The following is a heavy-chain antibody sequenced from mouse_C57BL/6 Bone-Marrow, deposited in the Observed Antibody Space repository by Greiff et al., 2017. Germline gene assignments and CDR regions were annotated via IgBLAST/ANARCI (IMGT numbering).Heavy chain of an antibody. CDR1: GYTFTSYW. CDR2: IDPSDSYT. D-gene: IGHD3-3*01. J-gene: IGHJ2*01. Sequence: VQLQQPGAELVRPGTSVKLSCKASGYTFTSYWMHWVKQRPGQGLEWIGVIDPSDSYTNYNQKFKGMATLTVDTSSSTAYMQLSSLTSEDSAVYYCARWGTGPYFDYWGQGTTLTVSS. CDR3: ARWGTGPYFDY. V-gene: IGHV1-59*01.